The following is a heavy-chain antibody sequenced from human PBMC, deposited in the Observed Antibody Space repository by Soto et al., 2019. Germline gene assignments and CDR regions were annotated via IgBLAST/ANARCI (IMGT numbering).Heavy chain of an antibody. CDR2: ISYDGTNE. Sequence: PGGSLRLSCAASGLPFSTYAMHWVRQAPDNGLKRLALISYDGTNEYYADSVKGRFTISRDNSKNTLFLQINSLRVEDTAVYYCGKDLHHSSGYFFTVRLNAMDVWGQGTTVTVSS. D-gene: IGHD3-22*01. CDR1: GLPFSTYA. V-gene: IGHV3-30*18. CDR3: GKDLHHSSGYFFTVRLNAMDV. J-gene: IGHJ6*01.